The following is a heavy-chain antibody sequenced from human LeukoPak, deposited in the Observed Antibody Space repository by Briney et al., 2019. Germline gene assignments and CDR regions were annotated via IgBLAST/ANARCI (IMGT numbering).Heavy chain of an antibody. Sequence: GGSLRLSCAASGFTFSDYYMSWIRQAPGKGLEWVSYISSSGSTIYYADSVKGRFTISRDNAKNSLYLQMNSLRAEDTAVYYCVRADGSSGSSEYFQHWGQGTLVTVSS. J-gene: IGHJ1*01. CDR1: GFTFSDYY. V-gene: IGHV3-11*04. D-gene: IGHD5-12*01. CDR2: ISSSGSTI. CDR3: VRADGSSGSSEYFQH.